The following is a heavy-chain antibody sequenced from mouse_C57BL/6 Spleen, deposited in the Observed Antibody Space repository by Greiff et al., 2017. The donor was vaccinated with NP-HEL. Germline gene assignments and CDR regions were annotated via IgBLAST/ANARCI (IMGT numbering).Heavy chain of an antibody. D-gene: IGHD2-3*01. J-gene: IGHJ4*01. CDR3: TGWLLMDY. V-gene: IGHV1-15*01. CDR1: GYTFTDYE. CDR2: IDPETGGT. Sequence: VQLQQSGAELVRPGASVTLSCKASGYTFTDYEMHWVKQTPVHGLEWIGAIDPETGGTAYNQKFKGKAILTADKSSSTAYMELRSLTSEDSAVYYCTGWLLMDYWGQGTSVTVSS.